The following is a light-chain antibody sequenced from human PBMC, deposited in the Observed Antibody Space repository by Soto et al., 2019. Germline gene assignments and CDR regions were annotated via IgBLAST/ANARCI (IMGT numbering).Light chain of an antibody. CDR1: QSVSSNY. Sequence: EIVLTQSPGTLSFSPGARVTLSCRASQSVSSNYLAWYQQKPGQAPRVLIYGASSRATGIPDRFSGSGSGTDVTLTISRLEPEDGAVYDGQQYGGSPITFGQGTRLEI. V-gene: IGKV3-20*01. J-gene: IGKJ5*01. CDR3: QQYGGSPIT. CDR2: GAS.